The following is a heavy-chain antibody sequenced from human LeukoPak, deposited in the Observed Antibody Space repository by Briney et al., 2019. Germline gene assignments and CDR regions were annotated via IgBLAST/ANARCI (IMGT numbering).Heavy chain of an antibody. Sequence: PGGSLRLSCAASGLSFQSHPMTWVRQAPGKGLEWVANIKQDGSEKFYVDSVKGRFTISRDNAKNSLYLQMTSLRPEDTALYYCAGGTGWLIDSWGQGTLVTVSS. V-gene: IGHV3-7*01. CDR1: GLSFQSHP. CDR2: IKQDGSEK. D-gene: IGHD3-9*01. J-gene: IGHJ4*02. CDR3: AGGTGWLIDS.